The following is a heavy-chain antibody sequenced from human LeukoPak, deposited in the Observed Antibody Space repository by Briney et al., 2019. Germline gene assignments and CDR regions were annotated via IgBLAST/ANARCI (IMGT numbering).Heavy chain of an antibody. V-gene: IGHV3-74*01. D-gene: IGHD2-15*01. J-gene: IGHJ5*02. CDR1: GFTFSSYW. Sequence: GGSLRLSCAASGFTFSSYWMYWVRQVPGKGLVWVSRISSDGSSTTYADSVKGRFTISRDNAKNTLYLQMNCLRVEDTAVYYCAPMGGYCSGDSCSGNGSWGQGTLVTVSS. CDR3: APMGGYCSGDSCSGNGS. CDR2: ISSDGSST.